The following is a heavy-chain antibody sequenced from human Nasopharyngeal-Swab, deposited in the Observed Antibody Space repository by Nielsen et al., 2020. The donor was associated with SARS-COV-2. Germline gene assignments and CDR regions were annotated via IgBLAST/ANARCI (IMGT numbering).Heavy chain of an antibody. V-gene: IGHV7-4-1*02. CDR3: ARGGVAGTGYGMDV. J-gene: IGHJ6*02. CDR2: INANTGNP. D-gene: IGHD6-19*01. Sequence: WVRQTPGQGIEWMGWINANTGNPTYAQGFTGRFVFSLDTSVSTAYLQISSLKAEDTAVYYCARGGVAGTGYGMDVWGQGTTVTVSS.